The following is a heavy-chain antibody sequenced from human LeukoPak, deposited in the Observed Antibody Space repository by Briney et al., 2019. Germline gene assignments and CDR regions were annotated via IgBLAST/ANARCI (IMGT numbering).Heavy chain of an antibody. Sequence: GGSLRLSCAASGFTFSSYWMSWVRQAPGKGLEWVSYISSSDSYIYYADSVKSRFTISRDNAKNSLYLQMNSLRAEDTAVYYCARELTFDYWGQGTLVTVSS. J-gene: IGHJ4*02. CDR2: ISSSDSYI. CDR3: ARELTFDY. CDR1: GFTFSSYW. D-gene: IGHD2/OR15-2a*01. V-gene: IGHV3-21*01.